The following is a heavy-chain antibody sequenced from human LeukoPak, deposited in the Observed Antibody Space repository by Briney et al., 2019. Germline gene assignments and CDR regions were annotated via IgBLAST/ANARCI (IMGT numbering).Heavy chain of an antibody. D-gene: IGHD6-19*01. V-gene: IGHV1-2*02. CDR2: INPNSGGT. CDR1: GYTFTNYY. J-gene: IGHJ2*01. Sequence: GASVKVSCKASGYTFTNYYMHWVRQAPGQGLEWMGWINPNSGGTNYAQKFQGRVTMTRDTSISTAYMELSRLRSDDTAVYYCAREPVSGQWPRYLDLWGRGTLVTVSS. CDR3: AREPVSGQWPRYLDL.